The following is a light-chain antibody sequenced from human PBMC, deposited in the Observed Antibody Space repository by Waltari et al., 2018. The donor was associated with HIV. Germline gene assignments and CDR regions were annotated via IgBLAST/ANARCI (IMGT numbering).Light chain of an antibody. CDR3: CSYAGSSTWV. V-gene: IGLV2-23*02. Sequence: QSALTPPASVSGSPGQSITISCTGTSSAVGSYNLVSWYQQHPGNAPKLMSYEVSKRSSGVSNRFSGSKSVNTASLTISGLQAEDEADYYCCSYAGSSTWVFGGGTKLTVL. CDR2: EVS. J-gene: IGLJ3*02. CDR1: SSAVGSYNL.